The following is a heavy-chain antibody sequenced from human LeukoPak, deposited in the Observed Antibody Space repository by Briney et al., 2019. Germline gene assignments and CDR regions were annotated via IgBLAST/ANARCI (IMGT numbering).Heavy chain of an antibody. Sequence: PGGSLRLSCVASGFTFSSYTFHWVRQAPGKGLEWVSYVNSGLSYLNYADSGKGRFTISRDNAKDSMYLKMNSLRADDTPVYYCARLMTGGNYAPFDYSGQGTLVTVSS. J-gene: IGHJ4*02. V-gene: IGHV3-21*01. CDR1: GFTFSSYT. D-gene: IGHD2-2*01. CDR2: VNSGLSYL. CDR3: ARLMTGGNYAPFDY.